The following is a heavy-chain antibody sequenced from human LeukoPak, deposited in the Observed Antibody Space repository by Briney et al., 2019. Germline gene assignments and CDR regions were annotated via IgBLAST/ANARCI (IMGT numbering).Heavy chain of an antibody. Sequence: PSETLSLTCTVGGGSLSGHYWGWIRQPPGKGLELVGHTYYTGPTFYNPSLNSRVTITLDTSRNQFSLRLTSVIAADTAVYYCARFSWGCSTASCYLTNWGQGALVTVSS. J-gene: IGHJ4*02. CDR1: GGSLSGHY. D-gene: IGHD2-2*01. CDR3: ARFSWGCSTASCYLTN. CDR2: TYYTGPT. V-gene: IGHV4-59*11.